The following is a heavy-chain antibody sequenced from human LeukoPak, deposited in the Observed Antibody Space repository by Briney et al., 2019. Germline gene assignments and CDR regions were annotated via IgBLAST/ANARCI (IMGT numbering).Heavy chain of an antibody. D-gene: IGHD6-19*01. V-gene: IGHV3-15*01. J-gene: IGHJ4*02. CDR1: GFTFSNAW. CDR3: TTGFSGLRPLVVHY. Sequence: GGSLRLSCVASGFTFSNAWMSWVRQAPGKGLEWVGRIKSKTDGGTTDYAAPVKDRFTISRDDSENTLYLQMNSLKVEDTAVYYCTTGFSGLRPLVVHYWGQGTLVTVSS. CDR2: IKSKTDGGTT.